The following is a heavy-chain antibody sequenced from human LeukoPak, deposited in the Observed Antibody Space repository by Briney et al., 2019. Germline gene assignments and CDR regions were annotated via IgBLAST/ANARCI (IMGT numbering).Heavy chain of an antibody. CDR1: GFTLSTYT. CDR3: VKVVYSGYDNAFDS. D-gene: IGHD5-12*01. CDR2: ISSNGGST. V-gene: IGHV3-64D*08. J-gene: IGHJ3*02. Sequence: GGSLRLSCSASGFTLSTYTMRWVRQAPGKGLEYVSAISSNGGSTYYADSVKGRFTISRDNSKNTLYLQMSSLRAEDTAVYYCVKVVYSGYDNAFDSWGQGTMVTVAS.